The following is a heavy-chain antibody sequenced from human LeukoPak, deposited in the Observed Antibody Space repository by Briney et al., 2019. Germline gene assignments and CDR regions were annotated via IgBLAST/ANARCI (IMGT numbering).Heavy chain of an antibody. V-gene: IGHV3-30*18. D-gene: IGHD6-13*01. J-gene: IGHJ1*01. CDR3: AKAPPWVSQYLQH. CDR2: ISYDGSYK. Sequence: GTSLRLSCAASEFTFSACGMHWVRQAPGKGPEWVAVISYDGSYKYYADSVEGRFIISRDNSKNTLYLQMNSLRTEDTAVYYCAKAPPWVSQYLQHWGQGTLVTVSS. CDR1: EFTFSACG.